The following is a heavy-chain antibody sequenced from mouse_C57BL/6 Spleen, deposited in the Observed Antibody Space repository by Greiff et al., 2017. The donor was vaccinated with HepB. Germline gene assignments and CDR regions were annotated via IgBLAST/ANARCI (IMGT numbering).Heavy chain of an antibody. Sequence: VQLQQSGAELVKPGASVKLSCKASGYTFTSYWMHWVKQRPGRGLEWIGRIDPNSGGTKYNEKFKSKATLTVDKPSSTAYMQLSSLTSEDYAVYYCARPIDGYYPFSDYWGQGTTLTVSS. CDR2: IDPNSGGT. J-gene: IGHJ2*01. D-gene: IGHD2-3*01. CDR3: ARPIDGYYPFSDY. CDR1: GYTFTSYW. V-gene: IGHV1-72*01.